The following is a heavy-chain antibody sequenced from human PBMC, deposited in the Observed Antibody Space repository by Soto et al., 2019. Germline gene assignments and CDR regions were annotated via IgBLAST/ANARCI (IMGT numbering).Heavy chain of an antibody. CDR3: ARDRPIYYGSGSYYRSSYYYMDV. CDR2: IYYSGST. V-gene: IGHV4-59*01. CDR1: GGSISSYY. Sequence: SETLSLTCTVSGGSISSYYWSWIRQPPGKGLEWIGYIYYSGSTNYNPSLKSRVTISVETSKNQFSLKLSSVTAADTAVYYCARDRPIYYGSGSYYRSSYYYMDVWGKGTTVTVSS. D-gene: IGHD3-10*01. J-gene: IGHJ6*03.